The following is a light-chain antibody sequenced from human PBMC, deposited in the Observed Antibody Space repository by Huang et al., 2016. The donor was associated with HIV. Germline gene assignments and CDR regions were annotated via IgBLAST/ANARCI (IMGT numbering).Light chain of an antibody. J-gene: IGKJ2*01. V-gene: IGKV1-5*03. CDR3: QQYNTYSYT. CDR2: KAS. CDR1: QTISTW. Sequence: DIQMTQSPSTLSASVGDRVTITCRASQTISTWLARYQQKPGRAPKLLIHKASTLESGVPSRFSGSGSGTEFTLTISRLQPDDYATYYCQQYNTYSYTFGQGTKLEIK.